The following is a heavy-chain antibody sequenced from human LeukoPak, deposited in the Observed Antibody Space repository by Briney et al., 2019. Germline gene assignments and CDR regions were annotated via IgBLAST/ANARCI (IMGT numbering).Heavy chain of an antibody. CDR3: AKDRVLEWLLPVGAFDI. D-gene: IGHD3-3*01. Sequence: GGSLRLSCAASGFTFSSYAMSWVRQAPGKGLEWVSAISGSGGSTYYADSVKGRFTISRDNSKNTLYLQMNSLRAEDTAVHYCAKDRVLEWLLPVGAFDIWGQGTMVTVSS. J-gene: IGHJ3*02. CDR1: GFTFSSYA. V-gene: IGHV3-23*01. CDR2: ISGSGGST.